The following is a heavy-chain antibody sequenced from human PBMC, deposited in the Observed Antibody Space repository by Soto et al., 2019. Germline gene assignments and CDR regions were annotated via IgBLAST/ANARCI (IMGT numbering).Heavy chain of an antibody. CDR2: IYYSGST. Sequence: SETLSLTCTVSGGSISSYYWSWIRQPPGKGLEWIGYIYYSGSTNYNPSLKSRVTISVDTSKNQFSLKLNSMTAADSAVYYCARHNYGSGSTYFYYCGQRTPVTVSS. V-gene: IGHV4-59*08. J-gene: IGHJ4*02. D-gene: IGHD3-10*01. CDR3: ARHNYGSGSTYFYY. CDR1: GGSISSYY.